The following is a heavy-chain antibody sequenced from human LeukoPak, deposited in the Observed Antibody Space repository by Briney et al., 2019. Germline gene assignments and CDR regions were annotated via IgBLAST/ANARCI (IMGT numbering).Heavy chain of an antibody. CDR2: IQRGGNT. J-gene: IGHJ4*02. D-gene: IGHD3-10*01. CDR3: ARDPGYGLGVDYGGY. CDR1: GFTVSGNY. Sequence: PGGSLRLSCAASGFTVSGNYMSWVRQAPGKGLEWLSVIQRGGNTYYADSVKGRFTISRDSSKNTVFLQMDSLRAEDTAVYYCARDPGYGLGVDYGGYWGQGTLVTVSS. V-gene: IGHV3-66*01.